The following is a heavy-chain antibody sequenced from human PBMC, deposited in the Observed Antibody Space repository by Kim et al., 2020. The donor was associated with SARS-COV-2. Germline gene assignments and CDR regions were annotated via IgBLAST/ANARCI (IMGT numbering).Heavy chain of an antibody. D-gene: IGHD2-15*01. CDR3: AGLDMACIGACGWFD. Sequence: SETLSLTCAVSGGSISSYNWSWSRQRPRKGQGRMWVISDNYSGNTNSTPSLRSTVTIAADTNQNHLTLSLTTATDAAADYYYCAGLDMACIGACGWFD. CDR1: GGSISSYN. J-gene: IGHJ5*02. V-gene: IGHV4-34*01. CDR2: ISDNYSGNT.